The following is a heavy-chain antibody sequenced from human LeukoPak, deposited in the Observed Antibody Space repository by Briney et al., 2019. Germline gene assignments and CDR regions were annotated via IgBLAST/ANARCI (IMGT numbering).Heavy chain of an antibody. CDR1: GYSFTSYW. J-gene: IGHJ6*03. D-gene: IGHD3-16*01. CDR2: IYPGDSDT. CDR3: ARHEGDPGDYYYMDV. V-gene: IGHV5-51*01. Sequence: GESLKISCKGSGYSFTSYWIGWVRQMPGKGLEWMGIIYPGDSDTRYSPSFQGQVTISADKSISTAYLQWSSLKASDTAMYYCARHEGDPGDYYYMDVWGKGTTVTVSS.